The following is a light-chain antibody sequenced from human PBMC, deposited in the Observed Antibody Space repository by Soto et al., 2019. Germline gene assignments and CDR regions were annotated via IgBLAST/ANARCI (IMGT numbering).Light chain of an antibody. CDR2: DAS. CDR3: QQYDNLPLT. V-gene: IGKV1-33*01. CDR1: QDISNY. J-gene: IGKJ4*01. Sequence: RLTQSPSSLSASVGDRVTITCQASQDISNYLNWYQQKPGKAPKLLIYDASNLETGVPSRFSGSGSGTDFTFTISSLQPEDIATYYCQQYDNLPLTFGGGTMVDIK.